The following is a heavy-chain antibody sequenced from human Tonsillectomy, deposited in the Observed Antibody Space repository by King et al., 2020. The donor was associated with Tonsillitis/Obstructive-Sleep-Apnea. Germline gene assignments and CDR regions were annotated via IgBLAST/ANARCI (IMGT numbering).Heavy chain of an antibody. CDR3: AKGSSSSRPYYFDY. V-gene: IGHV3-23*04. Sequence: VQLVESGGGLVQPGGSLRLSCAASGFTFSSYVMSWFRQAPGKGLEWVSAFSGSGSGTYYADSVKGRFTISRDNSKNTLYLQMNSLRVEDTAVYYCAKGSSSSRPYYFDYWGQGTLVTVSS. D-gene: IGHD2-2*01. J-gene: IGHJ4*02. CDR1: GFTFSSYV. CDR2: FSGSGSGT.